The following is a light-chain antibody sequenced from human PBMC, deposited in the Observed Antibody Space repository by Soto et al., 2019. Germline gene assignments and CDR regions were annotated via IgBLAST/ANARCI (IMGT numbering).Light chain of an antibody. V-gene: IGKV3-11*01. CDR1: QSVSSY. Sequence: EVVLTQSPATLSLSPGQRATLSCRASQSVSSYLAWYQHKPGQTPRLLIYDASNRATGIPARFSGSGSGTDFTLTISSLDPEDFTVYYCQQRSSWPRTFGRGTKVEIK. CDR3: QQRSSWPRT. J-gene: IGKJ1*01. CDR2: DAS.